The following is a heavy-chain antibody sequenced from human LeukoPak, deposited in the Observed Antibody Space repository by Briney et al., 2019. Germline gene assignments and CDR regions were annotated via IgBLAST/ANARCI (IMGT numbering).Heavy chain of an antibody. J-gene: IGHJ4*02. Sequence: GGSLRLSCAASGFTFDDYAMHWVRQAPGKGLEWVSGISWNSGSIGYADSVKGRFTISRDNAKNSLYLQMNSLRAEDTALYYCAKDSTVAGMVYWGQGTLVTVSS. D-gene: IGHD6-19*01. CDR1: GFTFDDYA. CDR2: ISWNSGSI. CDR3: AKDSTVAGMVY. V-gene: IGHV3-9*01.